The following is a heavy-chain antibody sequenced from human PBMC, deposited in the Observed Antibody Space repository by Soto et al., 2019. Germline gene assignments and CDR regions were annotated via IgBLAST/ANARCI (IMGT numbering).Heavy chain of an antibody. CDR1: GYTFTNYA. V-gene: IGHV1-3*05. CDR2: INAGNGNT. J-gene: IGHJ3*02. Sequence: QVQLMQSGAEEKKPGASVKVSCKASGYTFTNYAMHWVRQAPGQRLEWMGWINAGNGNTKYSQKFQGRVTITRDTTASTAYRELSSLRSEDTAVYYCERQFAELAFDIWGQGTVVTVSS. CDR3: ERQFAELAFDI. D-gene: IGHD3-16*01.